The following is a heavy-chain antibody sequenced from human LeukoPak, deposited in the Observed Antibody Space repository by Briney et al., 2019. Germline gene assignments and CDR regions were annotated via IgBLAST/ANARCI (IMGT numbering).Heavy chain of an antibody. J-gene: IGHJ4*02. D-gene: IGHD3-10*01. CDR3: ASLGLRGG. Sequence: GGSLRLSCTASGFSFSNYWMHWIRQAPGKGLEWVANIKQDGSEKNYVGSVKGRFTISRDNAKSSLFLQMNSLRGEDTAVYYCASLGLRGGWGQGTLVTVSS. CDR2: IKQDGSEK. CDR1: GFSFSNYW. V-gene: IGHV3-7*03.